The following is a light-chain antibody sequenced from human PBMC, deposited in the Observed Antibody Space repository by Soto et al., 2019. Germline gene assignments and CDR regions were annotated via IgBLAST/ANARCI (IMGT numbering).Light chain of an antibody. CDR3: QSYDSSLSALWV. V-gene: IGLV1-40*01. Sequence: QSVLTQPPSVSGAPGQRVTISCTGSSSNIGAGYDVHWYQQLPGTAPKLLIYGNSNRPSGVPDRFSDSKSGTSASLAITGLQAEDEADYYCQSYDSSLSALWVFGTGTKLTVL. J-gene: IGLJ1*01. CDR1: SSNIGAGYD. CDR2: GNS.